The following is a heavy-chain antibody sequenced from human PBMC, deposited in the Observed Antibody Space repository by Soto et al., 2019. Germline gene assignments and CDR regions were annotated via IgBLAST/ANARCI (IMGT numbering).Heavy chain of an antibody. CDR1: GGSISSSSYY. CDR2: IYYSGST. CDR3: ERKEYSSKHVDY. V-gene: IGHV4-39*01. D-gene: IGHD6-6*01. J-gene: IGHJ4*02. Sequence: SETLSLTCTVSGGSISSSSYYWGWIRQPPGKGLEWIGSIYYSGSTYYNPSLKSRVTISVDTSKNQFSLKLSSVTAADTAVYYCERKEYSSKHVDYWGQGTLVTVSS.